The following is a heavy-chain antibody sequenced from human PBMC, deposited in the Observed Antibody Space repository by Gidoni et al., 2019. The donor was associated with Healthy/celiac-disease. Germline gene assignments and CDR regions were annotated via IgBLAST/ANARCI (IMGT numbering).Heavy chain of an antibody. V-gene: IGHV4-59*01. CDR3: ARGSSDWFDP. D-gene: IGHD3-10*01. J-gene: IGHJ5*02. Sequence: QVQLQESGPGLVKPSATLSLTCTVSGGSISRYYWSWIRQPPGKGLEWIGYIYYSGSTNYNPSLKSRVTISVDTSKNQFSLKLSSVTAADTAVYYCARGSSDWFDPWGQGTLVTVSS. CDR2: IYYSGST. CDR1: GGSISRYY.